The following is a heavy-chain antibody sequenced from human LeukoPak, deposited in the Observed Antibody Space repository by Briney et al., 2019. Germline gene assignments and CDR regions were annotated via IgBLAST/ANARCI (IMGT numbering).Heavy chain of an antibody. V-gene: IGHV3-43*02. D-gene: IGHD2-21*02. Sequence: PGGSLRLSCAASGFTFDDYAMHWVRQAPGKGLEWVSLISGDGGSTYYADSVKGRFTISRDNSKNSLYLQMNSLRTEDTALYYCAKDRRDYCGGDCYSIESFQHGGQGTLVTVSS. CDR2: ISGDGGST. CDR3: AKDRRDYCGGDCYSIESFQH. CDR1: GFTFDDYA. J-gene: IGHJ1*01.